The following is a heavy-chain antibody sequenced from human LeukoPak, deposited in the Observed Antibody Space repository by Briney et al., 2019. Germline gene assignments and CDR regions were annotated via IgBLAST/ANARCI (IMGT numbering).Heavy chain of an antibody. V-gene: IGHV4-59*08. J-gene: IGHJ4*02. D-gene: IGHD5-18*01. CDR2: IYYSGST. CDR1: GGSISNYY. Sequence: PSETLSLTCTVSGGSISNYYWSWIRQPPGKGLEWIGYIYYSGSTNYNTSLKSRVTISVDTSKNQFSLKLSSVTAADTAVYYCARWVDTAMLNYYFDYWGQGTLVTVSS. CDR3: ARWVDTAMLNYYFDY.